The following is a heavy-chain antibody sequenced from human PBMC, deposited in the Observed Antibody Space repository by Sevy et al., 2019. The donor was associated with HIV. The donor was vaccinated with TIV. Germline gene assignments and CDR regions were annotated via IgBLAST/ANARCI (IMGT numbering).Heavy chain of an antibody. CDR1: GFTFSSYA. D-gene: IGHD2-15*01. V-gene: IGHV3-64D*06. J-gene: IGHJ4*02. Sequence: GGSLRLSCSASGFTFSSYAMHWVRQAPGKGLEYVSAISSNGGSTYYADSVKGRFTISRDNSKNTLYLQMGSLRAEDTAVYYCVKDFVVVAATPLYYFDYWGQGTLVTVSS. CDR2: ISSNGGST. CDR3: VKDFVVVAATPLYYFDY.